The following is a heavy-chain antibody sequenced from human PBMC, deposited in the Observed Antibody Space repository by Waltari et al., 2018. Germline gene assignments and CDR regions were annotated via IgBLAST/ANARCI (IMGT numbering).Heavy chain of an antibody. CDR3: ARGGGGYKWDAKLYFDY. V-gene: IGHV1-18*01. J-gene: IGHJ4*02. CDR1: GYTFTSYG. CDR2: ISAYNGNT. Sequence: SCKASGYTFTSYGISWVRQAPGQGLEWMGWISAYNGNTNYAQKLQGRVTMTTDTSTSTAYMELRSLRSDDTAVYYCARGGGGYKWDAKLYFDYWGQGTLVTVSS. D-gene: IGHD5-12*01.